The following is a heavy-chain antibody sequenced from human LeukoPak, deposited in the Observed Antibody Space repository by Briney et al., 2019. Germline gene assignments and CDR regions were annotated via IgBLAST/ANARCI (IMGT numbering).Heavy chain of an antibody. CDR2: IFHSGSA. D-gene: IGHD1-1*01. CDR3: ARHGTSGTNLNWFDP. CDR1: GDSIRSRNW. J-gene: IGHJ5*02. Sequence: SETLSLTCAVSGDSIRSRNWWSWVRQPPGKGLEWIGEIFHSGSANYNPSLKSRVTISVDKSKNQFSLKMTSVTAADTAVYYCARHGTSGTNLNWFDPWGQGTLVTVSS. V-gene: IGHV4-4*02.